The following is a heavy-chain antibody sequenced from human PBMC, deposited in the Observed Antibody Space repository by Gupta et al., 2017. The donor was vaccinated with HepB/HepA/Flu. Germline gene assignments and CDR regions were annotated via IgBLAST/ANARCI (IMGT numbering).Heavy chain of an antibody. CDR2: IIPIFGTA. CDR3: ARDRGDQPDYDILTGYYYYYYMDV. D-gene: IGHD3-9*01. Sequence: QVQLVQSGAEVKKPGSSVKVSCKASGGTFSSYAISWVRQAPGQGLEWMGGIIPIFGTANYAQKFQGRVTITADESTSTAYMELSSLRSEDTAVYYCARDRGDQPDYDILTGYYYYYYMDVWGKGTTVTVSS. J-gene: IGHJ6*03. CDR1: GGTFSSYA. V-gene: IGHV1-69*01.